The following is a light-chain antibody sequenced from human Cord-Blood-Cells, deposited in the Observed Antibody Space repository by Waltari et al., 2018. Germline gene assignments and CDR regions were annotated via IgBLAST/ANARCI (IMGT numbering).Light chain of an antibody. V-gene: IGLV2-18*02. J-gene: IGLJ2*01. CDR1: SSDVGSYNR. Sequence: QSALTQPPSVSGSPGQSVTISCTGTSSDVGSYNRVSWYQQPPGTAPKRMIYEVSNRPSGVPERCSGSKSGNTASLTISGLQAEDEADYYCSSYTSSSTVVFGGGTKLTVL. CDR2: EVS. CDR3: SSYTSSSTVV.